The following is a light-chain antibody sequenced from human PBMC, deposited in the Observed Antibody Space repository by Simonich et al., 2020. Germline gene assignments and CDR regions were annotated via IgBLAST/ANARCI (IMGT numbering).Light chain of an antibody. CDR1: QGISSS. Sequence: AIQLTQSPSSLSASVGDRVTIPCRASQGISSSLAWYQQKPGKAPKLLFYDASSLESGVPSRFSGSGSGTDFTLTISSLQPEDFATYYCQQFNSYRITFGQGTRLEIK. V-gene: IGKV1-13*02. CDR3: QQFNSYRIT. CDR2: DAS. J-gene: IGKJ5*01.